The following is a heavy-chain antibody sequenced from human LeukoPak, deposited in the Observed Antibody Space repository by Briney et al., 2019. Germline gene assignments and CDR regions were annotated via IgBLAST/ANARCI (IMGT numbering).Heavy chain of an antibody. J-gene: IGHJ4*02. Sequence: PGGSLRLSCAASGFTFSSYGMHSGRQAPGRGLEWVAFIRYDGSNKYYADSVKGRFTISRDYSKNTLYLQMNSLRAEDTAVYYCVPGPTIVVVFRGQGTLVTVSS. CDR3: VPGPTIVVVF. CDR2: IRYDGSNK. CDR1: GFTFSSYG. V-gene: IGHV3-30*02. D-gene: IGHD3-22*01.